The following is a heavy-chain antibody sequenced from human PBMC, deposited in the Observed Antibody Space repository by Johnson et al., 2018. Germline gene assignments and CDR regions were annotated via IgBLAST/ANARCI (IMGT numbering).Heavy chain of an antibody. Sequence: EVQLVESGGGLVKPGGSLRLSCAASGFTFSSYSMNWVRQAPGEGLEWVSSISSSSSYIHYADSLKGRGTISRDNAKNSLDLQMNSLRAEDTAEDYGASSQSAYYGDDVGAEYVQHWGQGTLVTVSS. CDR1: GFTFSSYS. D-gene: IGHD4-17*01. CDR3: ASSQSAYYGDDVGAEYVQH. V-gene: IGHV3-21*01. J-gene: IGHJ1*01. CDR2: ISSSSSYI.